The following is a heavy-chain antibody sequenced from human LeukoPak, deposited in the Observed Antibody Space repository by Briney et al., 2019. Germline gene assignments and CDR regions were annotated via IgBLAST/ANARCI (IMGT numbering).Heavy chain of an antibody. Sequence: SGALSLTCTVSVGSLSSSSYYWGWIRQHPRKGLEWLGYIYYSGSTYYNPSLKSRVTRSVDTSKNQFSLKLSSVTAADTAVYYCARDGRIGHYYYYMDVWGKGTTVTVSS. D-gene: IGHD3-10*01. CDR3: ARDGRIGHYYYYMDV. CDR1: VGSLSSSSYY. J-gene: IGHJ6*03. CDR2: IYYSGST. V-gene: IGHV4-31*03.